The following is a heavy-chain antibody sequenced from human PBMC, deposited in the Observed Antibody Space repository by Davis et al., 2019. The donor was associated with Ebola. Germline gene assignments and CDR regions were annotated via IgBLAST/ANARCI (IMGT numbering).Heavy chain of an antibody. J-gene: IGHJ4*02. CDR1: GFSFTSYA. CDR2: ISSNGDTT. V-gene: IGHV3-64D*06. Sequence: GESLKISCAASGFSFTSYAMTWVRQAPGKGLEYVSSISSNGDTTYYADSVKGRFTISRDNYKNTLYLQMSSLRTEDMAVYYCVKDVTHGSGWYHFDYWGQGTLVTVSS. D-gene: IGHD6-19*01. CDR3: VKDVTHGSGWYHFDY.